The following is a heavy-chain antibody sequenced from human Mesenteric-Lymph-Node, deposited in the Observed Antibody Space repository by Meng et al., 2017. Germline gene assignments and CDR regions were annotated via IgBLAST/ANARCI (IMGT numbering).Heavy chain of an antibody. D-gene: IGHD5-24*01. CDR3: ARSLMIDGNNYDAFDI. J-gene: IGHJ3*02. CDR2: ISGSGGST. V-gene: IGHV3-23*01. Sequence: GESLKISCAASGFTFSSYAMSWVRQAPGKGLEWVSAISGSGGSTYYADSVKGRFTISRDNSKNTLYLQMNSLRAEDTAVYYCARSLMIDGNNYDAFDIWGQGAMVTVS. CDR1: GFTFSSYA.